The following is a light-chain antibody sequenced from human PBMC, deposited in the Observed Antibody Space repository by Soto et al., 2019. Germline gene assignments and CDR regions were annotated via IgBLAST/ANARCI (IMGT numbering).Light chain of an antibody. J-gene: IGKJ1*01. V-gene: IGKV1-39*01. Sequence: DIQMTQSPSSLSASVGDRVTITCRASQSISSYLNWYQQKPGKAPKLLIYAASSLQSGVPSRFSGSGSGTDFTLTISSLQPEDFATYYCQQSYSTPRTFGQGTKVGIQ. CDR3: QQSYSTPRT. CDR2: AAS. CDR1: QSISSY.